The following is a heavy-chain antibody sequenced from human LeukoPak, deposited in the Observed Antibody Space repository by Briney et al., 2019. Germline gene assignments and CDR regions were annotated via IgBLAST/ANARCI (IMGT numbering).Heavy chain of an antibody. V-gene: IGHV3-30*18. CDR3: AKRRSRNMITFGGVENWFDP. Sequence: GGSLRLSCAASGFTFSSYDMHWVRQAPGKGLEWVAVISFDGSNKYYADSVKGRFTISRDNSKNTLHLQMNSLRAEDTAVYYCAKRRSRNMITFGGVENWFDPWGQGTLVTVSS. CDR1: GFTFSSYD. D-gene: IGHD3-16*01. J-gene: IGHJ5*02. CDR2: ISFDGSNK.